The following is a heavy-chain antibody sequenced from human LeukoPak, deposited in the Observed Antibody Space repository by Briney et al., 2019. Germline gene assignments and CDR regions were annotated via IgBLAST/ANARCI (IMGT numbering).Heavy chain of an antibody. CDR2: IYYSGST. CDR3: ARFTRGYSYGYWFDP. J-gene: IGHJ5*02. V-gene: IGHV4-30-4*01. Sequence: SSETLSLTCTVSGGSISSGDYYWSWIRQPPGKGLEWIGYIYYSGSTYYNPSLKSRVTISVDTSKNQFSLKLSSVTAADTAVYYCARFTRGYSYGYWFDPWGQGTLVTVSS. D-gene: IGHD5-18*01. CDR1: GGSISSGDYY.